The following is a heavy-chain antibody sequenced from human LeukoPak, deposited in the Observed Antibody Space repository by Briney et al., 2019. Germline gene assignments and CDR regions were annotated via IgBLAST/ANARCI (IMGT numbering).Heavy chain of an antibody. CDR2: ISRNGGSS. CDR3: VRSITIFGV. CDR1: GFTFDDYG. Sequence: GGPLRLSCAASGFTFDDYGMTWVRQAPGKGLERVSGISRNGGSSGYADSVKGRFTITRDNAKNSLYLQMKNLRAEDTALYYCVRSITIFGVWGQGTLVTVSS. D-gene: IGHD3-3*01. J-gene: IGHJ4*02. V-gene: IGHV3-20*04.